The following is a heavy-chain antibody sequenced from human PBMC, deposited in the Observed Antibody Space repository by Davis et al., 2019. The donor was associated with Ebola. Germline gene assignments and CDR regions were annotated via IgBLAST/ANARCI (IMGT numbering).Heavy chain of an antibody. V-gene: IGHV3-21*01. CDR1: GFTFSSYT. Sequence: GESLKISCVASGFTFSSYTMNWVRQAPGKGLEWVSSISSSSSYIYYADSVKGRFTISRDNAKNSLYLQMNSLRAEDTAVYYCAKSDGDPTYWGQGTLVTVSS. D-gene: IGHD4-17*01. CDR3: AKSDGDPTY. J-gene: IGHJ4*02. CDR2: ISSSSSYI.